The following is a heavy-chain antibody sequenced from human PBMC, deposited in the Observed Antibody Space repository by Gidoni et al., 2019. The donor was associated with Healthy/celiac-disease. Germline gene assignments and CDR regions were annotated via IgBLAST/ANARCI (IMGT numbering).Heavy chain of an antibody. V-gene: IGHV4-4*07. CDR3: ARDQSDGYIDAFDI. J-gene: IGHJ3*02. CDR2: IYTSGST. CDR1: GGSISSYY. D-gene: IGHD6-13*01. Sequence: QVQLQASGPRLVKPSETLSLTCTVPGGSISSYYWSWIRQPAGKGLEWIGRIYTSGSTNYNPSLKSRVTMSVDTSKNQFSLKLSSVTAADTAVYYCARDQSDGYIDAFDIWGQGTMVTVSS.